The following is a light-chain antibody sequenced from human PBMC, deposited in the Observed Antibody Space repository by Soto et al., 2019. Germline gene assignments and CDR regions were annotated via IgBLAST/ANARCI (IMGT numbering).Light chain of an antibody. V-gene: IGLV2-14*01. Sequence: QSVLTQPASVSRSPGQSITISCTGTSSNVDGYNYVSWYQQHPGKAPKFMIYDVSNRPSGVSNRFSGSKSGNTASLTISVLQAEDEADYYCSSYTTSNTRQIVFGTGTKVTVL. CDR2: DVS. J-gene: IGLJ1*01. CDR3: SSYTTSNTRQIV. CDR1: SSNVDGYNY.